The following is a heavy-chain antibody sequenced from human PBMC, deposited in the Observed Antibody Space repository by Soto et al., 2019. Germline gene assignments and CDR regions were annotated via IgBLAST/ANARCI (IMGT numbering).Heavy chain of an antibody. CDR3: AHRVLRTVFGLVTTTAIYFDF. V-gene: IGHV2-5*02. Sequence: QITLNESGPTPVKPRQTLTLTCTFSGFSLTTSGVGVGWIRQSPGKAPEWRALIYWDDDKRYSPSLKRRLTITKDPSKNQVVLTMADLDHADTATYYCAHRVLRTVFGLVTTTAIYFDFWGQGTPVAVSS. CDR1: GFSLTTSGVG. J-gene: IGHJ4*02. D-gene: IGHD3-3*01. CDR2: IYWDDDK.